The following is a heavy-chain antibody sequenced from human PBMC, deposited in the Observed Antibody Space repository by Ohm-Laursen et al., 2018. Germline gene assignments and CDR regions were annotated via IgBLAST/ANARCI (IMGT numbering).Heavy chain of an antibody. J-gene: IGHJ4*02. D-gene: IGHD2-21*02. CDR1: GSSFDNYA. V-gene: IGHV3-21*01. CDR3: ARGDCLFDY. Sequence: SLSLSCTGSGSSFDNYAMHWVRQAPGKGLEWVSYISSSSSYIYYADSVKGRFTISRDKAKNSLYLHMNSLRAEDTAVYYCARGDCLFDYWGQGTLVTVSS. CDR2: ISSSSSYI.